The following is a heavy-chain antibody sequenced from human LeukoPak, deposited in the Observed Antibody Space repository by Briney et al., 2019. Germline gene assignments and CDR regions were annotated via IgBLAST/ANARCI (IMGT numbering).Heavy chain of an antibody. Sequence: NTSETLSLTCAVYGGSFSGYYWSWIRQPPGKGLEWIGEINHSGSTNYNPSLKSRVTISVDTSKNQFSLKLSSVTAADTAVYYCARGSRSPKSGLSYWGQGTLVTVSS. J-gene: IGHJ4*02. CDR1: GGSFSGYY. CDR3: ARGSRSPKSGLSY. CDR2: INHSGST. D-gene: IGHD3/OR15-3a*01. V-gene: IGHV4-34*01.